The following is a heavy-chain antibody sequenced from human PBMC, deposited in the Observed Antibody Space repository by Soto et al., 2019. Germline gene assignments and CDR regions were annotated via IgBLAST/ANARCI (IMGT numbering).Heavy chain of an antibody. J-gene: IGHJ4*02. Sequence: PGGSLRLSCTASGFTFGDYAMSWFRQAPGKGLEWVGFIRSKAYGGTTEYAASVKGRFTISRDDSKSIAYLQMNSLKTEDTAVYYCTRDIGWFGELLMSDVVYWGQGTLVTVSS. V-gene: IGHV3-49*03. CDR3: TRDIGWFGELLMSDVVY. D-gene: IGHD3-10*01. CDR2: IRSKAYGGTT. CDR1: GFTFGDYA.